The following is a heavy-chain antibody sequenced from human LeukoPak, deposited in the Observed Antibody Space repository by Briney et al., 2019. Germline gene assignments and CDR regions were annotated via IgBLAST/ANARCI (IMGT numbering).Heavy chain of an antibody. CDR1: GYSISSGYY. J-gene: IGHJ4*02. Sequence: PSETLSLTCAVSGYSISSGYYRAWIRQPPGKGLEWIGSIYHSGSTYYNPSLKSRVTISVDTSKNQFSLKLSSVTAADTAVYYCARPARAVAGTVDYWGQGTLVTVSS. D-gene: IGHD6-19*01. CDR3: ARPARAVAGTVDY. V-gene: IGHV4-38-2*01. CDR2: IYHSGST.